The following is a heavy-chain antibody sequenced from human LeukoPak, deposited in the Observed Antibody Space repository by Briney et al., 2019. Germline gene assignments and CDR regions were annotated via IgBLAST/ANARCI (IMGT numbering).Heavy chain of an antibody. Sequence: GGSLRLSCAASGFTFSSYGVHWVRQAPGKGLEWVAVISYDGSNKYYADSVKGRFTISRDNSKNTLYLQMNSLRAEDTAVYYCAKDRHYYDSRGYHTFDYWGQGTLVTVSS. V-gene: IGHV3-30*18. CDR3: AKDRHYYDSRGYHTFDY. CDR1: GFTFSSYG. D-gene: IGHD3-22*01. J-gene: IGHJ4*02. CDR2: ISYDGSNK.